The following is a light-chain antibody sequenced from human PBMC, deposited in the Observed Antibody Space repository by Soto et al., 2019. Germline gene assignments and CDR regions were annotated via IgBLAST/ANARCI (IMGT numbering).Light chain of an antibody. CDR1: SKDVGRDNY. V-gene: IGLV2-8*01. CDR2: DVF. Sequence: QSALTQPPSASGSLGQSITISCSGTSKDVGRDNYVSWYQQHAGQTPKVIIYDVFQRPSGVPDRFSGSKSGTTAYLTVSNLQFEDAAEYFCSSYGGRNNFVVFGGGTKLTVL. CDR3: SSYGGRNNFVV. J-gene: IGLJ2*01.